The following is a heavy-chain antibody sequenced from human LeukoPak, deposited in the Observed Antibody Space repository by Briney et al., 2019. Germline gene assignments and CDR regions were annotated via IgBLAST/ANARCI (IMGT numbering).Heavy chain of an antibody. V-gene: IGHV3-15*01. Sequence: PGGSLRLSCAASGFTLSKVWMSWVRQAPGKGLEWVGRIKSKTKTDSGTTDYAAPVKGRFTISRDDSKNTLYLQMNSLKTEDTGVYYCTTDDSGVGNDWCQGTLVTVPS. CDR3: TTDDSGVGND. CDR2: IKSKTKTDSGTT. D-gene: IGHD3-10*01. J-gene: IGHJ4*02. CDR1: GFTLSKVW.